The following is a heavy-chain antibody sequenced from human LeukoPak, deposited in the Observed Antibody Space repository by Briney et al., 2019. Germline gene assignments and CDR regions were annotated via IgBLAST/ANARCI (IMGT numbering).Heavy chain of an antibody. J-gene: IGHJ4*02. CDR2: MNPNSGST. V-gene: IGHV1-8*01. Sequence: ASVKVSCKASGYTFTSDDINWGREATGQGLEWMVWMNPNSGSTGYAQKFQGRVTMTRNTSISTAYMELSSLRSEDTAVYYCARGIAAAGTGSYFDYWGQGTLVTVSS. CDR3: ARGIAAAGTGSYFDY. D-gene: IGHD6-13*01. CDR1: GYTFTSDD.